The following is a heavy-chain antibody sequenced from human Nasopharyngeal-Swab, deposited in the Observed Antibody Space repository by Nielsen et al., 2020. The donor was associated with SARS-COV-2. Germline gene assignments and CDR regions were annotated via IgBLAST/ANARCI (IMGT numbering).Heavy chain of an antibody. J-gene: IGHJ4*02. D-gene: IGHD7-27*01. CDR1: GFTFSDYY. V-gene: IGHV3-11*04. CDR2: LSGSGGTI. CDR3: ARDRANWDFDY. Sequence: GESLKISCAASGFTFSDYYMSWIRQAPGKGLEYFSYLSGSGGTIYYGDSMKGRFTISRDNAKNSLYLQMNSLRAEDTAVYYCARDRANWDFDYWGQGTLVTVSS.